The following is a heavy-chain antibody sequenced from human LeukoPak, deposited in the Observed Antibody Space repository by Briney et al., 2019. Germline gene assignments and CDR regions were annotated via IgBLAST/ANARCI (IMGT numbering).Heavy chain of an antibody. V-gene: IGHV4-38-2*02. CDR2: IYHSGST. Sequence: PSETLSLTCTVSGYSISSGYYWGWIRQPPGKGLEWIGSIYHSGSTYYNPSLKSRVTISVDTSKNQFSLKLSSVTAADTAVYYCARGDYDILTGLYFDYWGQGTLVTVSS. J-gene: IGHJ4*02. D-gene: IGHD3-9*01. CDR1: GYSISSGYY. CDR3: ARGDYDILTGLYFDY.